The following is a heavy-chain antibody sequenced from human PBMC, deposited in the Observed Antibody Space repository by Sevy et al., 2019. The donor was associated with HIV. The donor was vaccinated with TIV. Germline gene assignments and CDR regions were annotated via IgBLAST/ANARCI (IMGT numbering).Heavy chain of an antibody. D-gene: IGHD2-21*02. J-gene: IGHJ4*02. CDR3: ARDEAYCGGDCSPPY. V-gene: IGHV3-48*02. CDR2: ISSSSSTI. CDR1: GFTFSSYS. Sequence: GGSLRLSCAASGFTFSSYSMNWVRRAPGKGLEWVSYISSSSSTIYYADSVKGRFTISRDNAKNSLYLQMNSLRDEDTAVYYCARDEAYCGGDCSPPYWGQGTLVTVSS.